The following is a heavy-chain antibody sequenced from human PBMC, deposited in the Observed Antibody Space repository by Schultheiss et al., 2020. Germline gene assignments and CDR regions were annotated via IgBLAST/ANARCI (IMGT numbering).Heavy chain of an antibody. D-gene: IGHD6-13*01. CDR2: ISAYNGNT. V-gene: IGHV1-18*01. CDR3: ARNIAAAGISGYYYYMDV. CDR1: GYTFTSYG. Sequence: ASVKVSCKASGYTFTSYGISWVRQAPGQGLEWMGWISAYNGNTNYAQKLQGRVTMTTDTSTSTAYMELRSLRSDDTAVYYCARNIAAAGISGYYYYMDVWGKGTTVTVS. J-gene: IGHJ6*03.